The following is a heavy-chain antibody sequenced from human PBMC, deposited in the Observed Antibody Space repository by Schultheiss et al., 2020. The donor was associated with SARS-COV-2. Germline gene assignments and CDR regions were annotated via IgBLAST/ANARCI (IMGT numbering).Heavy chain of an antibody. J-gene: IGHJ3*02. V-gene: IGHV3-7*01. Sequence: GGSLRLSCAASGFTFSSYWMSWVRQAPGKGLEWVANIKQDGSEKYYVDSVKGRFTISRDNAKNSLYLQMNSLRAEDTAVYYCARVGSGWFLGAFDIWGQGTMVTVSS. CDR2: IKQDGSEK. CDR3: ARVGSGWFLGAFDI. D-gene: IGHD6-19*01. CDR1: GFTFSSYW.